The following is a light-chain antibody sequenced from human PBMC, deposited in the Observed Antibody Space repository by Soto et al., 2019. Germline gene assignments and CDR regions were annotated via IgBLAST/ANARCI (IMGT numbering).Light chain of an antibody. V-gene: IGKV3-11*01. CDR1: ESVSTY. CDR3: QQRSKWPIT. J-gene: IGKJ5*01. Sequence: EIVLTQSPATLSLSPGERATLSCRATESVSTYLAWYQQKPGRAPRLLIYDASKRATGIPARFSGSGSGTGFTLTISSLEPEDFAVYYCQQRSKWPITFGQGTRLRL. CDR2: DAS.